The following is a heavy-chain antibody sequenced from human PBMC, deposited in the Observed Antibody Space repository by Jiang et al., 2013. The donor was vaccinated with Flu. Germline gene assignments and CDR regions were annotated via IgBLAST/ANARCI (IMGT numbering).Heavy chain of an antibody. J-gene: IGHJ4*02. CDR1: GYSISSGYY. Sequence: GPGLVKPSETLSLTCAVSGYSISSGYYWGWIRQPPGKGLEWIGSIYHSGSTYYNPSLKSRVTISVDASKNQFSLKLSSVTAADTAVYYCATMDTAMVTPDYWGQGTLATVSS. V-gene: IGHV4-38-2*01. CDR2: IYHSGST. D-gene: IGHD5-18*01. CDR3: ATMDTAMVTPDY.